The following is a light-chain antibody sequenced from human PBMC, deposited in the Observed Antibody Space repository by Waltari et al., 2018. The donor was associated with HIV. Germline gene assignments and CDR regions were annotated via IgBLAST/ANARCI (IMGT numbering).Light chain of an antibody. CDR1: PSVSSY. CDR3: QQRSNWPLT. J-gene: IGKJ4*01. Sequence: EIVLTQSPATLSLSPGERATLSCRASPSVSSYLAWYQQKPGQAPRLLIYDASNRATGILARFSGSGSGTDFTLTISSLEPEDFAVYYCQQRSNWPLTFGGGTKVEIK. CDR2: DAS. V-gene: IGKV3-11*01.